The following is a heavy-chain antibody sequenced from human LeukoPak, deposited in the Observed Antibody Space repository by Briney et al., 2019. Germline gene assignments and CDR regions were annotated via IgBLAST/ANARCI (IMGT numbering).Heavy chain of an antibody. J-gene: IGHJ5*02. D-gene: IGHD2-2*01. CDR3: ARGGAKYCSSTSCYLGRQYNWFDP. CDR2: INHSGST. CDR1: GGSFSGYY. Sequence: PSETLSLTCAVYGGSFSGYYWSWIRQPPGKGLEWIGEINHSGSTNYNPSLKSRVTISVDTSKNQFSLKLSSVTAADTAVYYCARGGAKYCSSTSCYLGRQYNWFDPWGQGTLVTVSS. V-gene: IGHV4-34*01.